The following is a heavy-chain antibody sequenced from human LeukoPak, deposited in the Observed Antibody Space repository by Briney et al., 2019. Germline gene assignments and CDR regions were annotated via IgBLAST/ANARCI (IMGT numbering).Heavy chain of an antibody. CDR3: ARAMDSGSYSDDAFDI. J-gene: IGHJ3*02. V-gene: IGHV1-2*02. D-gene: IGHD1-26*01. CDR1: GYTFTGYY. CDR2: INPNSGGT. Sequence: ASVKVSCKASGYTFTGYYMHWVRQAPGQGLEWMGWINPNSGGTNYAQKFQGRVTMTRDTSISTAYMELSRLRSDDTAVFYCARAMDSGSYSDDAFDIWGQGTMVTVSS.